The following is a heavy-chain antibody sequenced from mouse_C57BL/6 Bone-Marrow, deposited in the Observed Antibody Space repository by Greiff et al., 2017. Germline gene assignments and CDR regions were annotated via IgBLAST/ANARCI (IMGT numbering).Heavy chain of an antibody. Sequence: DVKLVESGGDLVKPGGSLKLSCAAPGFTFSSYGMSWVRQTPDKRLEWVATISSGGSYTYYPDSVKGRFTISRDNAKNTLYLQMSSLKSEDTAMYYCARHPFFYYWGQGTTLTVSS. CDR1: GFTFSSYG. CDR3: ARHPFFYY. V-gene: IGHV5-6*02. J-gene: IGHJ2*01. CDR2: ISSGGSYT.